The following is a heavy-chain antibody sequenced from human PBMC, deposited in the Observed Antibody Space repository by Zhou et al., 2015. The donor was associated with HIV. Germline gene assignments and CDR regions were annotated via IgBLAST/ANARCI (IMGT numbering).Heavy chain of an antibody. V-gene: IGHV1-69*12. CDR3: ARRAGTTPAVAGGYYYYGMDV. J-gene: IGHJ6*02. Sequence: QVQLVQSGAEVKKPGSSVKVSCKASGGTFSSYAISWVRQAPGQGLEWMGGIIPIFGTANYAQKFQGRVTITADESTSTAYMELSSLRSEDTAVYYCARRAGTTPAVAGGYYYYGMDVWGQGTTVTVSS. D-gene: IGHD6-19*01. CDR2: IIPIFGTA. CDR1: GGTFSSYA.